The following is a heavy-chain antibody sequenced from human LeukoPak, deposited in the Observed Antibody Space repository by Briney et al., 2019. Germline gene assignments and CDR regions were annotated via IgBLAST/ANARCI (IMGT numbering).Heavy chain of an antibody. Sequence: GGSLRLSCAASGFTFSSYSMNWVRQAPGKGLEGVSFISSSSSNIYYADSVKGRFTISRDNSKNTLYLQMNSLRAEDTAVYYCAKDQGSSWPPWYFDLWGRGTLVTVSS. D-gene: IGHD6-13*01. V-gene: IGHV3-21*04. CDR2: ISSSSSNI. J-gene: IGHJ2*01. CDR3: AKDQGSSWPPWYFDL. CDR1: GFTFSSYS.